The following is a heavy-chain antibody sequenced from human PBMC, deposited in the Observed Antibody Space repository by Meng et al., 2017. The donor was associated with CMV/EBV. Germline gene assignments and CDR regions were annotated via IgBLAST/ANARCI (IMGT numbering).Heavy chain of an antibody. CDR2: IHSDGSGI. V-gene: IGHV3-74*01. Sequence: GGSLRLSCEASGFAFSNHWMHWVRRAPGKGLVWVSRIHSDGSGIAYADSVKSRFTISRDNAKNTVYLQMNSLRGEDTAVYYCARASPYSSSYFDYWGQGAVVTVSS. J-gene: IGHJ4*02. CDR1: GFAFSNHW. CDR3: ARASPYSSSYFDY. D-gene: IGHD6-6*01.